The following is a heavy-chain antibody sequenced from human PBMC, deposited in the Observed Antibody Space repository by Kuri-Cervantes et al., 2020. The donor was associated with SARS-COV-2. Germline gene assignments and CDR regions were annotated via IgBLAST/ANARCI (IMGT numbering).Heavy chain of an antibody. Sequence: GGSLRLSCAASGFTFSSYAMHWVRQAPGKGLEWVAVISYDVRNKYYADSVKGRFTISRDNSKNTLYLQMNSLRAEDTAVYYCARSYTAMDLRLLAYYNYGMDVWGQGTTVTVSS. CDR3: ARSYTAMDLRLLAYYNYGMDV. CDR1: GFTFSSYA. J-gene: IGHJ6*02. D-gene: IGHD5-18*01. CDR2: ISYDVRNK. V-gene: IGHV3-30*04.